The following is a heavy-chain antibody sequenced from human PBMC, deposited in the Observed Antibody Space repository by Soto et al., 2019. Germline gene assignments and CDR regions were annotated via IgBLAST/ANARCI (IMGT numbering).Heavy chain of an antibody. CDR1: GGSISYYY. Sequence: SETLSLTCTVSGGSISYYYWSWIRQPPGKGLEWIGYNSYSETTNYNPSLKSRVTISVDTSKNQFSLKLSSVTAADTAVYYCARVWGGAFDIWGQGTMVTVSS. CDR2: NSYSETT. V-gene: IGHV4-59*01. J-gene: IGHJ3*02. D-gene: IGHD3-10*01. CDR3: ARVWGGAFDI.